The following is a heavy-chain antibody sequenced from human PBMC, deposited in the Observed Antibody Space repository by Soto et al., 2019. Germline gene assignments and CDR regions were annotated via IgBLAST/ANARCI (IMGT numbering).Heavy chain of an antibody. CDR3: ARDGGDYGDYPGWWYFDL. D-gene: IGHD4-17*01. J-gene: IGHJ2*01. CDR2: IYYSGST. Sequence: QVQLQESGPGLVKPSQTLSLTCTVSGGSISSGGYYWSWIRRHPGKGLEWIGYIYYSGSTYYNPSLKSRVTISVDTSKNQFSLKLSSVTAADTAVYYCARDGGDYGDYPGWWYFDLWGRGTLVTVSS. V-gene: IGHV4-31*03. CDR1: GGSISSGGYY.